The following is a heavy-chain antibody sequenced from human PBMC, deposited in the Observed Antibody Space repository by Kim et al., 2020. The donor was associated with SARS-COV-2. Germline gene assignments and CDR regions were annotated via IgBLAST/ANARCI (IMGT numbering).Heavy chain of an antibody. D-gene: IGHD3-22*01. Sequence: ASVKVSCKASGYTFTSYGISWVRQAPGQGLEWMGWISAYNGNTNYAQKLQGRVTMTTDTSTSTAYMELRSLRSDDTAVYYCARLLPIGYYDSSGSNWFDPWGQGNLVTVSS. CDR1: GYTFTSYG. V-gene: IGHV1-18*04. J-gene: IGHJ5*02. CDR2: ISAYNGNT. CDR3: ARLLPIGYYDSSGSNWFDP.